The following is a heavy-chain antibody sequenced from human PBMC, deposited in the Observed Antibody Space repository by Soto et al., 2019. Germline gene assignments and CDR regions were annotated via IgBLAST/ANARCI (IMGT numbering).Heavy chain of an antibody. CDR1: GYTFTSYG. Sequence: QVQLVQSGAEVKKPGASVKVSCKASGYTFTSYGISWVRQAPGQGLEWMGWISAYNGNTNYAQKLQGRVTMTTDTSTSTAYMELRSLRSDDTAVYYCARDLWRYYDYVWGSYRLPDYWGQVTLVTVSS. V-gene: IGHV1-18*01. D-gene: IGHD3-16*02. J-gene: IGHJ4*02. CDR2: ISAYNGNT. CDR3: ARDLWRYYDYVWGSYRLPDY.